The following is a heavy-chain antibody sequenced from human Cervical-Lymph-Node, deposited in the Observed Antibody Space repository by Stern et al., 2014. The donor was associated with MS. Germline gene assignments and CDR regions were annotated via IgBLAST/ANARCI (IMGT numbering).Heavy chain of an antibody. CDR2: IYYSGST. V-gene: IGHV4-39*01. J-gene: IGHJ2*01. CDR3: ASLSGITLNLDWYFDL. D-gene: IGHD1-26*01. CDR1: GGSISSSSYY. Sequence: QLQLQESGPGLVKPSETLSLTCTVSGGSISSSSYYWGWIRQPPGKGLEWIGSIYYSGSTYYNPSLKSRVTLSVDKYKKPLSLKLSSVTAADTAVYYCASLSGITLNLDWYFDLWGRGTLVTVSS.